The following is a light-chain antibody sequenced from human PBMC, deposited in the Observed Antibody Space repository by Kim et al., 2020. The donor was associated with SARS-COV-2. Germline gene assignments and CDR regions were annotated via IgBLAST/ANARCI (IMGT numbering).Light chain of an antibody. CDR1: QGVRND. CDR2: PAS. Sequence: ASVGDRVTIACRASQGVRNDLGWYQQKPGKAPKLLIYPASTLQSGVPSRFSGSGSGTDFTLTINSLQPEDFATYYCLQDFNYPPTFGLGTKVDIK. J-gene: IGKJ1*01. V-gene: IGKV1-6*02. CDR3: LQDFNYPPT.